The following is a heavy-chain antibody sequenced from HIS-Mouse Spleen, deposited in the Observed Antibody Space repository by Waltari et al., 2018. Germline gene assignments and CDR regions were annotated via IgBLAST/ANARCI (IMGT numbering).Heavy chain of an antibody. J-gene: IGHJ2*01. CDR3: AREIPYSSSWYDWYFDL. CDR2: IYYSGST. Sequence: QLQLQDSGPGLVKPSETLSLTCTVSGGSISSSSYYWGWIRQPPGKGLEWIGSIYYSGSTYYNPDLKSRVTMSVDTSKNQFSLKLSSVTAADTAVYYCAREIPYSSSWYDWYFDLWGRGTLVTVSS. CDR1: GGSISSSSYY. V-gene: IGHV4-39*07. D-gene: IGHD6-13*01.